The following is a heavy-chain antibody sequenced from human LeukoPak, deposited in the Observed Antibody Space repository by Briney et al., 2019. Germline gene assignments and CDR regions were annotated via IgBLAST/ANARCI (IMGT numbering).Heavy chain of an antibody. J-gene: IGHJ4*02. D-gene: IGHD1-7*01. CDR2: IYNSGST. CDR1: GGSIGSYN. CDR3: ARVDHNWNYDY. V-gene: IGHV4-4*07. Sequence: PSGTLSLTCTVSGGSIGSYNWSWIREPAGEGLEWIGRIYNSGSTNYNPSLTSRVTMSVDTSKNQFSLKLSSVTAADTAVYYCARVDHNWNYDYWGQGTVVTVSS.